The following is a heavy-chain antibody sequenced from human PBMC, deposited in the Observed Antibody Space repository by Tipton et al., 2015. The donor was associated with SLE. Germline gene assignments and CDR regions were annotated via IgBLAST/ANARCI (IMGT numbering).Heavy chain of an antibody. CDR1: GYNFISYA. J-gene: IGHJ3*02. Sequence: QSGAEVKKPGASVQISCKASGYNFISYAMHWVRQAPGQRPEWMGWINPGNGKTQFSQKFQGRVTISRDTSASTYYMELSSLRSEDTAVYYCAKGQSNIVVVPAAIRGHDAFDIWGQGTMVTVSS. CDR2: INPGNGKT. D-gene: IGHD2-2*02. CDR3: AKGQSNIVVVPAAIRGHDAFDI. V-gene: IGHV1-3*01.